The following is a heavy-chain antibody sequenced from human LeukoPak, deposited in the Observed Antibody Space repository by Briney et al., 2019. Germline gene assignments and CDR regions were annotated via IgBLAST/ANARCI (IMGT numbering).Heavy chain of an antibody. CDR3: ASSGPPPTYYYDSSGYYQYYYYYYMDV. CDR1: GGSFNDYY. D-gene: IGHD3-22*01. J-gene: IGHJ6*03. Sequence: SETLSLTCAVYGGSFNDYYWNWIRQPPGKGLEWIGEINLRGSTTYNPSLKSRVTISLDESKNQFSLKLSSVTAADTAVYFCASSGPPPTYYYDSSGYYQYYYYYYMDVWGKGTTVTVSS. CDR2: INLRGST. V-gene: IGHV4-34*01.